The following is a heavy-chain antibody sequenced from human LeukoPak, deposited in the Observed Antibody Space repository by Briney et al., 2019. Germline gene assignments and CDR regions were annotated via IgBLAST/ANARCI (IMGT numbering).Heavy chain of an antibody. D-gene: IGHD3-10*01. J-gene: IGHJ3*02. CDR1: GGSINSRNYY. V-gene: IGHV4-39*01. Sequence: PSENLSLTCTVFGGSINSRNYYWGWIRQPPGKGLEWIASMHYSGKTYHNPSLKSRVTISVDTSMRQFSLKLHSVPAADTAVYYCAATLVRGLVNLDAFDIWGQGTMVTVSS. CDR3: AATLVRGLVNLDAFDI. CDR2: MHYSGKT.